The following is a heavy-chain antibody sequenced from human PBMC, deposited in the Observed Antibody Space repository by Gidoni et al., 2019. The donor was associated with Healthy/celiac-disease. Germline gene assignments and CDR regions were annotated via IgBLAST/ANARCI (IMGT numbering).Heavy chain of an antibody. V-gene: IGHV4-38-2*02. D-gene: IGHD3-22*01. CDR3: ARDRYYDSSGYYHY. Sequence: PGLVKPSETLSLTCTVSGYSISSGYYWGWIRQPPGKGLEWIGSIYHSGSTYYNPSLKSRVTISVDTSKNQFSLKLSSVTAADTAVYYCARDRYYDSSGYYHYWGQGTLVTVSS. CDR1: GYSISSGYY. CDR2: IYHSGST. J-gene: IGHJ4*02.